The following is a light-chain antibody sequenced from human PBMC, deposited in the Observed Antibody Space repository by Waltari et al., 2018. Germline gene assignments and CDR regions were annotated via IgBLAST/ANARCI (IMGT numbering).Light chain of an antibody. V-gene: IGKV3-20*01. J-gene: IGKJ4*01. CDR1: QSVSSSY. CDR2: ATS. CDR3: QQFGNSVVT. Sequence: EAVLTQSPGTLSCSPGDRVTPSCRASQSVSSSYLAWYQQKPGQAPSLLIYATSTRATGIPDRFSGSGSGTDFTLTISRLEPEDFAVYYCQQFGNSVVTFGGGAKVEIK.